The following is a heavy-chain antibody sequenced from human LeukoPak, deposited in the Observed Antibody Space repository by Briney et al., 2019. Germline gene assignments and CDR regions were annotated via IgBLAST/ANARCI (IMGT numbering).Heavy chain of an antibody. CDR2: IKQDGSEK. CDR1: GFTFSSYW. V-gene: IGHV3-7*01. D-gene: IGHD6-6*01. CDR3: ASERGQLVLVY. Sequence: GGSLRLSCAASGFTFSSYWMSWVRQAPGKGLEWVANIKQDGSEKYYVDSVKGRFTVSRDNAKNSLYLQMNSLRAEDTAVYYCASERGQLVLVYWGQGTLVTVSS. J-gene: IGHJ4*02.